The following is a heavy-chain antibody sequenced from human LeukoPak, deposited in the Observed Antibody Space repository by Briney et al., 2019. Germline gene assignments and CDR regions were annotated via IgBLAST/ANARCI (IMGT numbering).Heavy chain of an antibody. Sequence: GASVNVSCKASGYTFTSYGISWVRQAPGQGLEWMGWISAYNGNTNYAQKLQGRVTMTTDTSTGTAYMELRSLRSDDTAVYYCARVYYDFWSGYSHEYGMDVWGQGTTVTVSS. CDR2: ISAYNGNT. V-gene: IGHV1-18*01. D-gene: IGHD3-3*01. CDR3: ARVYYDFWSGYSHEYGMDV. CDR1: GYTFTSYG. J-gene: IGHJ6*02.